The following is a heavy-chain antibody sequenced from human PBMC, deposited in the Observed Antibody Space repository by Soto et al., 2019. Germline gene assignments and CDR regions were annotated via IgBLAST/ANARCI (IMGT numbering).Heavy chain of an antibody. CDR2: ISAYNGNT. D-gene: IGHD2-21*02. CDR3: AKGYCGGDCYYYYYYGMDV. V-gene: IGHV1-18*01. Sequence: ASVKVSCKASGYTFTSYGISWVRQAPGQGLEWKGWISAYNGNTNYAQKLQGRVTMNTDTSTNTAYQELRSLRSDDTAVYYCAKGYCGGDCYYYYYYGMDVWGQGTTVTVSS. CDR1: GYTFTSYG. J-gene: IGHJ6*01.